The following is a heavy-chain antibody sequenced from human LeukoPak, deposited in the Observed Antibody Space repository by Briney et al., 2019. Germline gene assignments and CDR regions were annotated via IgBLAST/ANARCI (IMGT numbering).Heavy chain of an antibody. V-gene: IGHV1-69*13. CDR2: IIPIFGTA. J-gene: IGHJ6*02. Sequence: ASVNVSCKASGGTFSSYAISWVRQAPGQGLEGMGGIIPIFGTANYAQKFQGRVTITADESTSTAYLELSSLRSEDTAVYYCARWMAAAGYYYYYYGMDVWGQGTTVTVSS. D-gene: IGHD6-13*01. CDR3: ARWMAAAGYYYYYYGMDV. CDR1: GGTFSSYA.